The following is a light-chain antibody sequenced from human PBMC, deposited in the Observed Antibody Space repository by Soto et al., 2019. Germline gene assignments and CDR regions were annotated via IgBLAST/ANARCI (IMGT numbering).Light chain of an antibody. CDR1: SSNIGKNY. CDR3: GTWDTSLTVVL. V-gene: IGLV1-51*02. J-gene: IGLJ2*01. Sequence: QSVLTQPPSVSAASGQKVTISCSGSSSNIGKNYVSWYQQLPGKAPKLLIYETNKRPSGIPDRFSGSKSGTSATLGISGLQTGDEADYYCGTWDTSLTVVLFGGGTKVTVL. CDR2: ETN.